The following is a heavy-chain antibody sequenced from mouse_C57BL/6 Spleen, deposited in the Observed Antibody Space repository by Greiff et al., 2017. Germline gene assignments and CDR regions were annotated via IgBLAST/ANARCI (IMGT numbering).Heavy chain of an antibody. J-gene: IGHJ2*01. CDR1: GFTFTDYY. CDR2: IRNKANGYTT. Sequence: EVKLVESGGGLVQPGGSLSLSCAASGFTFTDYYMSWVRQPPGKALGWLGFIRNKANGYTTEYSASVKGRFTISRDNSQSILYLQMNALRAEDSATYYCARELSYYFDYWGQGTTLTVSS. V-gene: IGHV7-3*01. CDR3: ARELSYYFDY.